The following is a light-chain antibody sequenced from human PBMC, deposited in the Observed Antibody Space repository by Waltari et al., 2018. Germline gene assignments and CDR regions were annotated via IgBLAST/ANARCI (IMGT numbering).Light chain of an antibody. CDR1: SNNIGSYNS. V-gene: IGLV2-23*01. CDR2: EAN. J-gene: IGLJ1*01. Sequence: QSALTQPASVSGSPGQSITISCTGASNNIGSYNSVSWYQQHPGKAPNLMIYEANKRPSGVSHRVSASSAGDTASRAISGLQAEDEADYYCCSYGGPSIYVFGNATRVTV. CDR3: CSYGGPSIYV.